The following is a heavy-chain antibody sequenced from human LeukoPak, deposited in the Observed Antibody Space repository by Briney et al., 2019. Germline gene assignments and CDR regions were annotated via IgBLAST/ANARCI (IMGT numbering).Heavy chain of an antibody. CDR1: GFTFDDYA. CDR2: VNWDGGTT. Sequence: GGSLRLSCAASGFTFDDYAMHWVRQAPGKGLEWVSLVNWDGGTTYYADSVKGLFTISRDNNKNSLYLQMNSLRLEDTALYYCVKDIGPVTSSPRFDYWGQGTLVTVSS. D-gene: IGHD2-2*01. CDR3: VKDIGPVTSSPRFDY. J-gene: IGHJ4*02. V-gene: IGHV3-43D*03.